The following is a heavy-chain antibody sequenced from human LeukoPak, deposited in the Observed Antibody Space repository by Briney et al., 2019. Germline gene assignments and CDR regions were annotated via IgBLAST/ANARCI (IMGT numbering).Heavy chain of an antibody. CDR1: GFTFSNYW. V-gene: IGHV3-7*03. D-gene: IGHD3-10*01. CDR3: ARGQLSRITMIRGVIWYYFDY. Sequence: GGSLRLSCAASGFTFSNYWMTWVGQAAGTGLEGVANIKQDGSEKYYVDSVKGRFTVSRDNAKNSLYLQMNSLRAEDTAVYYCARGQLSRITMIRGVIWYYFDYWGQGTLVTVSS. CDR2: IKQDGSEK. J-gene: IGHJ4*02.